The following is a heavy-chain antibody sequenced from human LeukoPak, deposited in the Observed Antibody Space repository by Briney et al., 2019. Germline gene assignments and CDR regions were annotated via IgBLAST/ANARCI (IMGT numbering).Heavy chain of an antibody. CDR2: INWNGGST. V-gene: IGHV3-20*04. CDR3: ARIYYYDSSGSSFDY. J-gene: IGHJ4*02. Sequence: PGGSLRLPCAASGFTFDDYGMSWVRQAPGKGLEWVSGINWNGGSTGYADSVKGRFTISRDNAKNSLYLQMNSLRAEDTALYYCARIYYYDSSGSSFDYWGQGTLVTVSS. CDR1: GFTFDDYG. D-gene: IGHD3-22*01.